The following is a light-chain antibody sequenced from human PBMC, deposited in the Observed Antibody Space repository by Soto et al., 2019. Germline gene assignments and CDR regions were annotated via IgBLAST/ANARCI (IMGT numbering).Light chain of an antibody. V-gene: IGLV2-23*01. CDR2: EGH. CDR1: SGFVGSFSL. J-gene: IGLJ1*01. Sequence: QYVLAHPASVSWSTGQSITISCTGTSGFVGSFSLVSWYQQHPGKAPKVMISEGHRRPSGVPDRFSGSTSANSASLTISGLQADEQADYYCCLYIGANTYVFGTGTKVTVL. CDR3: CLYIGANTYV.